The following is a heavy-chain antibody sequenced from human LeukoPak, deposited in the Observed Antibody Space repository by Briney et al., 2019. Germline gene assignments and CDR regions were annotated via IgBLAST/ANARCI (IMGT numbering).Heavy chain of an antibody. CDR2: IYYSGRT. CDR3: ATRYCGGDCPGRTQIDY. D-gene: IGHD2-21*02. CDR1: GGSISSSNYY. Sequence: NPSETLSLTCTVSGGSISSSNYYWGWIRQPPGKGLEWIGSIYYSGRTYYNPSLKSRVTILLDTSKNQFSLKLSSVTAADTAVYYCATRYCGGDCPGRTQIDYWGQGTLVTVSS. V-gene: IGHV4-39*07. J-gene: IGHJ4*02.